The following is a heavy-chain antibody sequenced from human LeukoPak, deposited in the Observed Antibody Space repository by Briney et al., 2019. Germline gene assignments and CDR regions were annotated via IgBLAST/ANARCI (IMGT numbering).Heavy chain of an antibody. CDR2: IYTSGST. CDR3: ARGRDYSSSWYYFDY. D-gene: IGHD6-13*01. CDR1: GGSISSYY. Sequence: SEALSLTCTVSGGSISSYYWSWIRQPAGKGLEWIGRIYTSGSTNYNPSLKSRVTMSVDTSKNQFSLKLSSVTAADTAVYYCARGRDYSSSWYYFDYWGQGTLVTVSS. V-gene: IGHV4-4*07. J-gene: IGHJ4*02.